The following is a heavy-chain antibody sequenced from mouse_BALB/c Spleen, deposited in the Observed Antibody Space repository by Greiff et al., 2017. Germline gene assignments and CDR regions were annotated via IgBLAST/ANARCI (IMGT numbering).Heavy chain of an antibody. CDR1: GFNIKDTY. V-gene: IGHV14-3*02. J-gene: IGHJ4*01. D-gene: IGHD4-1*01. CDR3: AREGLGRSYAMDY. CDR2: IDPANGNT. Sequence: VQLKESGAELVKPGASVKLSCTASGFNIKDTYMHWVKQRPEQGLEWIGRIDPANGNTKYDPKFQGKATITADTSSNTAYLQLSSLTSEDTAVYYCAREGLGRSYAMDYWGQGTSVTVSS.